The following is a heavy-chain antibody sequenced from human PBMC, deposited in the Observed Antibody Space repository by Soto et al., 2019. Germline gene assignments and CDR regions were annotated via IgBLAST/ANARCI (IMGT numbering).Heavy chain of an antibody. CDR1: GGTFSSYA. CDR3: ARDFGRDGYNFDAFDI. J-gene: IGHJ3*02. V-gene: IGHV1-69*12. D-gene: IGHD5-12*01. Sequence: QVQLVQSGAEVKKPGSSVKVSCKASGGTFSSYAISWVRQAPGQGLEWMGGIIPIFGTANYAQKFQGRVTITADESTSTADMELSSLRSEDTAVYYCARDFGRDGYNFDAFDIWGQGTMVTVSS. CDR2: IIPIFGTA.